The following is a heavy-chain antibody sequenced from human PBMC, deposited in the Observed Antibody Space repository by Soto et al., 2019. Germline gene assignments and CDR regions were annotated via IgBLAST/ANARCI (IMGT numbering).Heavy chain of an antibody. CDR3: ATEQDRQWLVPV. J-gene: IGHJ4*02. D-gene: IGHD6-19*01. Sequence: ASVKVSCKVSGYTLTELSMHWVRQAPGKGLEWMGGFDPEDGETIYAQKFQGRVTMTEDTSTDTAYMELSSLRSEDTAVYYCATEQDRQWLVPVWGQGTLVTVSS. CDR2: FDPEDGET. V-gene: IGHV1-24*01. CDR1: GYTLTELS.